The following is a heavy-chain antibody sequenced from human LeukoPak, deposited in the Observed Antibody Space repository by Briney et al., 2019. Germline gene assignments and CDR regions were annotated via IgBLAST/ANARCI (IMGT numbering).Heavy chain of an antibody. D-gene: IGHD6-13*01. CDR2: ISYDGSNK. CDR3: AKDGKRQQLVPGEIDY. J-gene: IGHJ4*02. Sequence: SGGSLRLSCAASGFTFSSYGMHWVRQAPGKGLEWVAVISYDGSNKYYADSVKGRFTISRDNSKNTLYLQMNSLRAEDTAVYYCAKDGKRQQLVPGEIDYWGQGTLVTVSS. CDR1: GFTFSSYG. V-gene: IGHV3-30*18.